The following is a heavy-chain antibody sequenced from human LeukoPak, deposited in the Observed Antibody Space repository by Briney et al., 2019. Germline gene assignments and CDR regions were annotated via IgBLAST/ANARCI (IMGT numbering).Heavy chain of an antibody. CDR2: ISWNSGSI. J-gene: IGHJ4*02. D-gene: IGHD3-22*01. CDR3: AKGPTYYYDSSGYYIDY. V-gene: IGHV3-9*01. Sequence: GRSLRLSCAASGFTFDDYAMHWVRQAPGKGLEWVSGISWNSGSIGYADSVKGRFTISRDNAKNSLYLQMNSLRAEDTALYYCAKGPTYYYDSSGYYIDYWGQGTLVTVSS. CDR1: GFTFDDYA.